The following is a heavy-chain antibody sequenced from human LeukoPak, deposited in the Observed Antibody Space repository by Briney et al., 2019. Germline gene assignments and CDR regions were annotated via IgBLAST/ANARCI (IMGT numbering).Heavy chain of an antibody. J-gene: IGHJ4*02. Sequence: SETLSLTCTVSGGSISSYYWNWIRQPPGKGLEWIAYISYSGSTNYDPSLKSRVTMSIDTSKNQFSLKLNSVTAADTAVYYCARGFYDSSGYSSPFDSWGQGTLVTVSS. CDR1: GGSISSYY. CDR2: ISYSGST. V-gene: IGHV4-59*08. CDR3: ARGFYDSSGYSSPFDS. D-gene: IGHD3-22*01.